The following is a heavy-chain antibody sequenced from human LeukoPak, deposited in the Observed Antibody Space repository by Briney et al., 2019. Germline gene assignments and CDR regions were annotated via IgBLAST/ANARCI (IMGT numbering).Heavy chain of an antibody. V-gene: IGHV1-69*04. D-gene: IGHD2-2*02. Sequence: SVKVSCKASGGTFSSYAISWVRQAPGQGLEWMGRIIPILGIANYAQQFQGRVTITADKSTSTAYMELSSLRSEDTAVYYCARAQLGYCSSTSCYTPCDYWGQGTLVTVSS. CDR1: GGTFSSYA. CDR2: IIPILGIA. CDR3: ARAQLGYCSSTSCYTPCDY. J-gene: IGHJ4*02.